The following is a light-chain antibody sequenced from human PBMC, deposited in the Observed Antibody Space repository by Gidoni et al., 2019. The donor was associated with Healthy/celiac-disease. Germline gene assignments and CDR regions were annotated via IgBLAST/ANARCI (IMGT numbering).Light chain of an antibody. CDR2: GPS. V-gene: IGKV3-20*01. Sequence: ELVSTHSPGTLSVSPGERATLSCRASPSVSSSYLAWYQQTPGQAPSLLIYGPSSRAAVTPDRFSGSWSGTDFTLTSSIQEPEDFAVYYCQQYGSPPRTFXQXTKVEIK. J-gene: IGKJ1*01. CDR3: QQYGSPPRT. CDR1: PSVSSSY.